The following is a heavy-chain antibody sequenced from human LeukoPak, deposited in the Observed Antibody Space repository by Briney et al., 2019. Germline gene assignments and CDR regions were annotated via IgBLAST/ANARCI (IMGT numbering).Heavy chain of an antibody. CDR2: TNHSGRT. Sequence: SQTLSLTCAVYGGSFTGYYWSCIRHPPRKGREWIGETNHSGRTNYNPTLKSRVTLSVDTSKTQFSLKLSSVTAADTAVYYCAGGPCLYDSSGFHFDYWGQGTLVTVSS. V-gene: IGHV4-34*01. J-gene: IGHJ4*02. D-gene: IGHD3-22*01. CDR1: GGSFTGYY. CDR3: AGGPCLYDSSGFHFDY.